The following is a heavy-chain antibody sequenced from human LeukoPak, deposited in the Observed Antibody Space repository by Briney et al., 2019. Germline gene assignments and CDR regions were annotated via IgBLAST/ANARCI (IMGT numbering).Heavy chain of an antibody. CDR2: IIPIFGTA. CDR1: GGTFSSYA. Sequence: SVKVSCKASGGTFSSYAISWVRQAPGQGLEWMGGIIPIFGTANYAQKFQGRVTITADESTSTAYMELSSLRSEDTAVYYCARSGPYSSGWYDAGYFQHWGQGTLVTVSS. D-gene: IGHD6-19*01. J-gene: IGHJ1*01. CDR3: ARSGPYSSGWYDAGYFQH. V-gene: IGHV1-69*13.